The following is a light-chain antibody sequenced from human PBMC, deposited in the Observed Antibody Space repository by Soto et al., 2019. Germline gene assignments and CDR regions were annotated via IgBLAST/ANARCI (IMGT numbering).Light chain of an antibody. CDR2: TAS. Sequence: QLTRSPSSLSASLVYIVTVRCXASQSITSYLNWYQQKPGKAPTLLIYTASILQSGVPSRFSGSGSGTDFTLTISSLQPEDSATYYCQQSYSTPITFGQGTRLEVK. CDR3: QQSYSTPIT. V-gene: IGKV1-39*01. CDR1: QSITSY. J-gene: IGKJ5*01.